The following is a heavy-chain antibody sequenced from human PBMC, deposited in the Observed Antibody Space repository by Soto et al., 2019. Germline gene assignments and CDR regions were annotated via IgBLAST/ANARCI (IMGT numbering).Heavy chain of an antibody. CDR2: ISGSGGST. CDR1: GFTFSSYA. CDR3: AKIDIVVVVAATLDY. D-gene: IGHD2-15*01. Sequence: GGSLRLSCAASGFTFSSYAMSWVRQAPGKGLEWVSAISGSGGSTYYADSVKGRFTISRDNSKNTLYLQMNSLRAEDTAVYYCAKIDIVVVVAATLDYWGQGTLVTVSS. V-gene: IGHV3-23*01. J-gene: IGHJ4*02.